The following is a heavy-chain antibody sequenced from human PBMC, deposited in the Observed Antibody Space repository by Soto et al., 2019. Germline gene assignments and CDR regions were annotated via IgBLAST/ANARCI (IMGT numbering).Heavy chain of an antibody. CDR3: ARDRKYYGCGSPEMGVYYYCMDV. CDR2: IYYSRST. J-gene: IGHJ6*02. Sequence: PAETLSLTCXVXGGSISSDGYCWIRVRQDPGRGLEWSGYIYYSRSTYYNPSRKSRVTISVYTSKNQYSLKLSSVTAADTAVYYCARDRKYYGCGSPEMGVYYYCMDVWGQGTTVTVSS. D-gene: IGHD3-10*01. V-gene: IGHV4-31*03. CDR1: GGSISSDGYC.